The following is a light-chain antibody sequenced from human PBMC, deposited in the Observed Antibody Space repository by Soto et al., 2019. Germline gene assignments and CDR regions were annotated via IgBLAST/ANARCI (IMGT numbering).Light chain of an antibody. CDR1: QSVSSR. CDR2: GAS. J-gene: IGKJ1*01. CDR3: HQYNNFWT. V-gene: IGKV3-15*01. Sequence: EIVIAHSPVTLSFFSVERVTLSFRASQSVSSRLAWYRQKPGQSPRLLIYGASTRATGIPARFSGSGSGTEFTLTISSLQSEDFGLYYCHQYNNFWTFGQGTKVDIK.